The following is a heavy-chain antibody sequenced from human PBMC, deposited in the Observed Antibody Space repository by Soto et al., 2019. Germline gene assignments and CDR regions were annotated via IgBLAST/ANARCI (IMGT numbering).Heavy chain of an antibody. J-gene: IGHJ5*02. CDR1: GGSISSGGYS. Sequence: QLQLQESGSGLVNPSQTLSLTCAVSGGSISSGGYSWIWIRQPPGKGLEWMGYIYHSGSTYYNPSLKSRVTISVNRTKNQFPLKLSSVTAADTAVYYCARVPGPWCQGTLVTVSS. CDR2: IYHSGST. CDR3: ARVPGP. V-gene: IGHV4-30-2*01.